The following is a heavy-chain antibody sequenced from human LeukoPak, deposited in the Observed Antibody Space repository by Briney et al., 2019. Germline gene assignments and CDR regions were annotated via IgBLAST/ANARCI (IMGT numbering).Heavy chain of an antibody. CDR2: IYYSGSA. D-gene: IGHD5-18*01. CDR3: ARLAVTFDY. Sequence: SETLSLTCTVSGGSISSYYWGWIRQPPGKGLEWIGSIYYSGSAYYNPSLKSRVTISVDTSKNQLSLKVTSVTAADTAVYYCARLAVTFDYWGQGTLVTVSS. V-gene: IGHV4-39*01. CDR1: GGSISSYY. J-gene: IGHJ4*02.